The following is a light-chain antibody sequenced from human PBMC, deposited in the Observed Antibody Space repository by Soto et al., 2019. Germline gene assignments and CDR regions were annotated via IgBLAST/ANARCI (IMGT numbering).Light chain of an antibody. CDR3: QSYDSSLSAYV. CDR1: SSNIGAGYD. Sequence: QSVLTQPPSVSGAPGQRVTISCTGSSSNIGAGYDVHWYQQLPGTAPKLLIYGNNNRPSGVPDRFSGSKSGTSASLAITGLQAEDEADYYCQSYDSSLSAYVLGNGTKVTVL. J-gene: IGLJ1*01. CDR2: GNN. V-gene: IGLV1-40*01.